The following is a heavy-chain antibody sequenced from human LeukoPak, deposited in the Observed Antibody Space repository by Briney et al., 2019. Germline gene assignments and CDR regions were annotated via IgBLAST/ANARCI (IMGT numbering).Heavy chain of an antibody. J-gene: IGHJ3*02. D-gene: IGHD3-10*01. V-gene: IGHV1-2*02. Sequence: ASVKVSCKASGYTFNGFYMHWVRQAPGQGLEWMGCINPNSGSTNYAQKFQGRVTMTRDASISTAYMELSSLRSDDTAVYYCARPVVQSIITDAFDIWDQGTMLSVS. CDR2: INPNSGST. CDR1: GYTFNGFY. CDR3: ARPVVQSIITDAFDI.